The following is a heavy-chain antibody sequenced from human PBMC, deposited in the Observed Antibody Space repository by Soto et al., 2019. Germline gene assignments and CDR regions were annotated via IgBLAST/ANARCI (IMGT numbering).Heavy chain of an antibody. CDR3: AGRGVHDYSY. D-gene: IGHD1-1*01. V-gene: IGHV3-7*03. CDR2: INPDGDVG. Sequence: EVQLLGSGGGLVQPGGSLRLSCVGSGFTFSTYWMNWVRQAPGMGLEWVANINPDGDVGMYVDSVEGRFTTSRDNARNSLDLQMNSLRVDVTVVYFCAGRGVHDYSYWGQATQVIV. J-gene: IGHJ4*02. CDR1: GFTFSTYW.